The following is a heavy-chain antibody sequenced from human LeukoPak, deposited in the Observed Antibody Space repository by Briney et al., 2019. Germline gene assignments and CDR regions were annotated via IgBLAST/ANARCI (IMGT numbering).Heavy chain of an antibody. Sequence: GGSLRLSCAASGFTVSSNYMNWVRQAPGKGLEWVSVIYSGGSTYYADSVKGRFTISRDNSKNTLYLQMNSLRAEDTAVYYCARCYYDGSGFYYYFDYWGQGTLVTVSS. CDR2: IYSGGST. CDR1: GFTVSSNY. CDR3: ARCYYDGSGFYYYFDY. V-gene: IGHV3-53*01. J-gene: IGHJ4*02. D-gene: IGHD3-22*01.